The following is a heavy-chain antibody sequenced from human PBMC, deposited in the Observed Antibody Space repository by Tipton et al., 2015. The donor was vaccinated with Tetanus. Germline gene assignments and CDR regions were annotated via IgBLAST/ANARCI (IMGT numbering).Heavy chain of an antibody. CDR2: IYYSGTT. D-gene: IGHD3-16*02. J-gene: IGHJ3*01. CDR1: GGSIISADHY. CDR3: ARRSYCSSARCFDAFDL. Sequence: TLSLTCTVSGGSIISADHYWSWIRQPPGKGLEWIGYIYYSGTTYYSPSLKSRVTISMDTSKNQISLQLSSVTAADTAVYFCARRSYCSSARCFDAFDLWGPGTRVTVSS. V-gene: IGHV4-30-4*02.